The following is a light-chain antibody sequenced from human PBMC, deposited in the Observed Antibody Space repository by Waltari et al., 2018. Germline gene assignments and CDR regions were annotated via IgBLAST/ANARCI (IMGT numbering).Light chain of an antibody. CDR2: GVS. CDR3: SSYSTINTRV. J-gene: IGLJ1*01. Sequence: QSALTPPASVSGSPGQSIAISCTGTSSDVGGSNYVSWYQQYPGKGPKLLISGVSDRPSGISDHFSGSKSGNTDSLTISGLQAEDEADYYCSSYSTINTRVFGPGTKVTVL. V-gene: IGLV2-14*01. CDR1: SSDVGGSNY.